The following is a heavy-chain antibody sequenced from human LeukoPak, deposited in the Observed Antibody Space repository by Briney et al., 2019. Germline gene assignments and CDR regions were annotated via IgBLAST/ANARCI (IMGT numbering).Heavy chain of an antibody. CDR1: GFTFSSYW. CDR3: ASGLGRAVYHGSGRADY. J-gene: IGHJ4*02. V-gene: IGHV3-74*01. D-gene: IGHD3-10*01. CDR2: INSDGSST. Sequence: GGSLRLSCAASGFTFSSYWMHWVRQAPGKGLVSVSRINSDGSSTSYADSVKGRFTISRDNPKNSLYLQMNNLRAEDTAVYYCASGLGRAVYHGSGRADYWGQGTLATVSS.